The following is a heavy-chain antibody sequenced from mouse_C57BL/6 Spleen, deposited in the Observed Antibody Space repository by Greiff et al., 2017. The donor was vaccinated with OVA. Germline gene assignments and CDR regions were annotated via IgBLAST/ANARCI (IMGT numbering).Heavy chain of an antibody. J-gene: IGHJ4*01. CDR2: IYPGDGDT. V-gene: IGHV1-82*01. CDR1: GYAFSSSW. Sequence: QVQLKQSGPELVKPGASVKISCKASGYAFSSSWMNWVKQRPGKGLEWIGRIYPGDGDTNYNGKFKGKATLTADKSSSTAYMQLSSLTSEDSAVYFCARWDYGSEDAMDYWGQGTSVTVSS. D-gene: IGHD1-1*01. CDR3: ARWDYGSEDAMDY.